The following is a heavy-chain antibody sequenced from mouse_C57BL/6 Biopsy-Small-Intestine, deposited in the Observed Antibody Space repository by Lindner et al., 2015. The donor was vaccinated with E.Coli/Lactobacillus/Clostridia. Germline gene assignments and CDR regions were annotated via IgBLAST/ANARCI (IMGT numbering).Heavy chain of an antibody. CDR2: INSGSRVP. D-gene: IGHD1-1*02. V-gene: IGHV9-3-1*01. Sequence: VKVSCKTSGFRLSNNAINWVRQAPGQGLEWMGWINSGSRVPTYAQGFTGRFVFSLDTSVSTAYLQINSPEPEDTAVYYCVRDGYCGGASTFDYWGQGTLVTVS. J-gene: IGHJ3*01. CDR1: GFRLSNNA. CDR3: VRDGYCGGASTFDY.